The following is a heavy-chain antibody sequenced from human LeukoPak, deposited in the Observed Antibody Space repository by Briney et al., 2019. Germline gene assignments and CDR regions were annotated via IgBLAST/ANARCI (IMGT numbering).Heavy chain of an antibody. V-gene: IGHV4-4*02. CDR2: IYHSGST. D-gene: IGHD6-19*01. J-gene: IGHJ3*02. CDR1: GGSISSSNW. CDR3: AKGIAVAGTGDAFDI. Sequence: SETLSLTCAVSGGSISSSNWWSWVRQPPGKGPEWIGEIYHSGSTNYNPSLKSRVTISVDKSKNQFSLKLSSVTAADTAVYYCAKGIAVAGTGDAFDIWGQGTMVTVSS.